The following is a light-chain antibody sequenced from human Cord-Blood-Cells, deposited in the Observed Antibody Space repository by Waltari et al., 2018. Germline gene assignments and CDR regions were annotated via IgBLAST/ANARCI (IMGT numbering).Light chain of an antibody. Sequence: QSALTQPASVSGSPGQSITISCTGTSSDVGGYNYVSWYQQHPGKAPKLMIYEVSNRPSGVSNLFSVSRSGNTASLSSSGLQAGDEADYYCSSYTSSSTLVFGTGTKVTVL. CDR2: EVS. CDR1: SSDVGGYNY. J-gene: IGLJ1*01. V-gene: IGLV2-14*01. CDR3: SSYTSSSTLV.